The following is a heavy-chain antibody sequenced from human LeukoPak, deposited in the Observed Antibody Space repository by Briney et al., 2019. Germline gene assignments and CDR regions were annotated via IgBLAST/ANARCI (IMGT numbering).Heavy chain of an antibody. V-gene: IGHV3-30*18. CDR2: ISYDGSNK. J-gene: IGHJ4*02. CDR3: AKDFHVGYCSSTSCVWGEPGGQFDY. CDR1: GFTFSSYG. Sequence: PGGSLRLSCAASGFTFSSYGMHWVRQAPGKGLEWVAVISYDGSNKYYADSVKGRFTISRDNSKNTLYLQMNSLRAEDTAVYYCAKDFHVGYCSSTSCVWGEPGGQFDYWGQGTLVTVSS. D-gene: IGHD2-2*01.